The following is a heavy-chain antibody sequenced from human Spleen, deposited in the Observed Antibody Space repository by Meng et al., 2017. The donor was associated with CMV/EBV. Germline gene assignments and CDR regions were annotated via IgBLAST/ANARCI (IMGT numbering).Heavy chain of an antibody. D-gene: IGHD6-13*01. V-gene: IGHV3-21*05. Sequence: GGSLRLSCAVSGFIFNSYSMNWVRQAPGKGLEWVSYISASGSDMYYADSVKGRFAISRDNAKNSLYLQVNSLRVEDTAVYYCAREGRGIAAAGLDYWGQGTLVTVSS. J-gene: IGHJ4*02. CDR2: ISASGSDM. CDR1: GFIFNSYS. CDR3: AREGRGIAAAGLDY.